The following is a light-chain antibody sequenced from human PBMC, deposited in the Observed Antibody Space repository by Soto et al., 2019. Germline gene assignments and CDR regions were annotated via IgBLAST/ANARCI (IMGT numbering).Light chain of an antibody. J-gene: IGKJ1*01. V-gene: IGKV3-20*01. CDR2: GAS. CDR1: QSISDT. CDR3: QQYGSSRT. Sequence: EIVMTQSPSTPFRSPGGTATLCCSASQSISDTLAWYQQKPGQAPRLLIYGASSRATGIPDRFSGSGSGTDFTLTISRLEPEDFAVYYCQQYGSSRTFGQGTKVDI.